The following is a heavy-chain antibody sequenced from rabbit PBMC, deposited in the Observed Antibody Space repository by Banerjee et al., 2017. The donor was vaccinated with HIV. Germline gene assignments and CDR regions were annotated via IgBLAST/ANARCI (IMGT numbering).Heavy chain of an antibody. D-gene: IGHD2-1*01. CDR3: ARRPAMTLVVNL. V-gene: IGHV1S40*01. CDR1: GFDFSSNL. CDR2: INTGSGST. J-gene: IGHJ4*01. Sequence: QSLEESRGDLVQPEGSLTLTCTASGFDFSSNLMGWVRQAPGKGLEWIGRINTGSGSTVYASWAKGRFTVSKASTTTVTLQMTSLTAADTATYFCARRPAMTLVVNLWGPGTLVTVS.